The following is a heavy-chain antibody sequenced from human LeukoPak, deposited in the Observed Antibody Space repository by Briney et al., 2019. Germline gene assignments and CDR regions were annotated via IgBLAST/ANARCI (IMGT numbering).Heavy chain of an antibody. CDR3: ARDDSNLNYYDFWSGYYQTYYYCGMDV. V-gene: IGHV1-18*01. CDR2: ISAYNGNT. J-gene: IGHJ6*02. Sequence: ASVKVSCKASGYTFTSYGISWVRQAPGQGLEWMGWISAYNGNTNYAQKLQGRVTMTTDTSTSTACMELRSLRSDDTAVYYCARDDSNLNYYDFWSGYYQTYYYCGMDVWGQGTTVTVSS. D-gene: IGHD3-3*01. CDR1: GYTFTSYG.